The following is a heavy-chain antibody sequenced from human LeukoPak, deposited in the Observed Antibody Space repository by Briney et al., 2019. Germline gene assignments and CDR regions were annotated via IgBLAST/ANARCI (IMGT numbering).Heavy chain of an antibody. J-gene: IGHJ3*02. V-gene: IGHV5-51*01. CDR1: CYSITCSR. CDR3: AILAYDTRAFDI. Sequence: GEPLNICGEASCYSITCSRIGWLREIPGELVEWMGIIYPGDSDTRYSPSFQGQVTISADKSISTAYLQWSSLKASDTAMYYCAILAYDTRAFDISGEGTMVTVSS. D-gene: IGHD3-22*01. CDR2: IYPGDSDT.